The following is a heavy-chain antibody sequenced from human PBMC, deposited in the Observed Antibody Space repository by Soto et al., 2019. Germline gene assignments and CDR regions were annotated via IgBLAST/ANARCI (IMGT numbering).Heavy chain of an antibody. CDR2: ISSSAGTI. D-gene: IGHD3-10*01. V-gene: IGHV3-11*01. CDR1: GLTFSDHY. Sequence: QVQLVESGGGLVKPGGSLRLSCAASGLTFSDHYMNWIRQAPGKGLEWISYISSSAGTIYYADSVKGRFTISRDNAKTSLYLQMTNQRAEDAAVYYYARATYFGSGIYYYYDLDDWGQGTTVTVSS. J-gene: IGHJ6*02. CDR3: ARATYFGSGIYYYYDLDD.